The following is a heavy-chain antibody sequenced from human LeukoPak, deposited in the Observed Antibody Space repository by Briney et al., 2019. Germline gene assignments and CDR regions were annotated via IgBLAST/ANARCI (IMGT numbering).Heavy chain of an antibody. V-gene: IGHV1-2*02. Sequence: ASVKVSCKASGYTFTGYYMHWVRQAPGQGLERMGWINPNSGGTNYAQKFQGRVTMTRDTSISTAYMELSRLRSDDTAVYYCARDPPVAGYYFDYWGQGTLVTVSS. J-gene: IGHJ4*02. CDR1: GYTFTGYY. CDR2: INPNSGGT. D-gene: IGHD6-19*01. CDR3: ARDPPVAGYYFDY.